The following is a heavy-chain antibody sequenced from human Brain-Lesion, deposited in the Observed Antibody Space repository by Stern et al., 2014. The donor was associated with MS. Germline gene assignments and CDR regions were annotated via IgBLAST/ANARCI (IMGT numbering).Heavy chain of an antibody. CDR3: AKDGPALVTNWFDP. V-gene: IGHV1-69*06. CDR2: ITPIFGSP. Sequence: QVQLGQSGPEVKKPGSSVQVSCKASGGTFGTYPITWLRQAPGQGLEGMGRITPIFGSPNYAQKFQGRVTITADRSPTTVYMKLSSLKSDDAAVYYCAKDGPALVTNWFDPWGRGTLVTVSS. J-gene: IGHJ5*02. D-gene: IGHD5-18*01. CDR1: GGTFGTYP.